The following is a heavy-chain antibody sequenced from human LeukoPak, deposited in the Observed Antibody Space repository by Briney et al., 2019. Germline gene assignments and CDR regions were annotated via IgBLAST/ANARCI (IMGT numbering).Heavy chain of an antibody. CDR1: GGSFSGYY. V-gene: IGHV4-34*01. D-gene: IGHD3-22*01. CDR3: ARVGDDSSGYPTDY. J-gene: IGHJ4*02. Sequence: SETLSLTCAVYGGSFSGYYWSWIRQPPGKGLEWIGEINHSGSTKYNPSLKSRVTIAVDTSKNQFSLKLSSVTAADTAVYYCARVGDDSSGYPTDYWGQGTLVTVSS. CDR2: INHSGST.